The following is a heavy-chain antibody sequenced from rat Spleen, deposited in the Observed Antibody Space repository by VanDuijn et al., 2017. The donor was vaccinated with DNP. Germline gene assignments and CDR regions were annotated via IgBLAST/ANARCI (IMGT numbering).Heavy chain of an antibody. CDR3: ARFDGYSYLYLMDV. V-gene: IGHV5-31*01. Sequence: EVQLVDSGGDLVQPGRSLTLSCVASGFTFNDYWMSWIRQVPGEGLEWIASITSRGDTTYYSDSVRGRFTVSRDSAKNTLYLQMNSLRSEDTATYYCARFDGYSYLYLMDVWGQGTSVTVSS. J-gene: IGHJ4*01. D-gene: IGHD1-12*01. CDR2: ITSRGDTT. CDR1: GFTFNDYW.